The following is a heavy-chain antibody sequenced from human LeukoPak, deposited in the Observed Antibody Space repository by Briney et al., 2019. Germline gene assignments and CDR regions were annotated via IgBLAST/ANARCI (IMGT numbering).Heavy chain of an antibody. V-gene: IGHV1-69*13. CDR2: IIPIFGTA. CDR1: GGTFSSYA. D-gene: IGHD5-18*01. J-gene: IGHJ6*02. CDR3: ARDIGQETAMVYYYYGMDV. Sequence: SVKVSCKASGGTFSSYAISWVRQAPGQGLEWMGGIIPIFGTANYAQKFQGRVTITADESTSTAYMELSSPRSEDTAVYCCARDIGQETAMVYYYYGMDVWGQGTTVTVSS.